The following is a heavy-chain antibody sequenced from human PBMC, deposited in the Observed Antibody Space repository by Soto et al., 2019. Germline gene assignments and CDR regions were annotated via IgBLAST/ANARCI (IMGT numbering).Heavy chain of an antibody. J-gene: IGHJ6*02. CDR1: GYNFTAYY. D-gene: IGHD1-7*01. CDR2: INPNPGGT. V-gene: IGHV1-2*02. CDR3: ARGGTTAYYCIDV. Sequence: ASVKVSCNASGYNFTAYYRHWVRQAPGQGLEWMGWINPNPGGTNYVQKFEGRVTMTRDTSISTAYMELSRMRSDDTAVYYFARGGTTAYYCIDVWGQGTPVTVAS.